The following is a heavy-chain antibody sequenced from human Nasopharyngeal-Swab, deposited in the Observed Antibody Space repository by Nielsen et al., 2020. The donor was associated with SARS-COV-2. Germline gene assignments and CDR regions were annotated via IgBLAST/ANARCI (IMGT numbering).Heavy chain of an antibody. V-gene: IGHV4-31*02. J-gene: IGHJ3*02. CDR3: ARGRVQLWFDPILFDAFDI. CDR2: IYYSGST. D-gene: IGHD5-18*01. Sequence: WIRQPPGEGLEWIGYIYYSGSTYYNPSLKSRVTISVDTSKNQFSLKLSSVTAADTAVYYCARGRVQLWFDPILFDAFDIWGQGTMVTVSS.